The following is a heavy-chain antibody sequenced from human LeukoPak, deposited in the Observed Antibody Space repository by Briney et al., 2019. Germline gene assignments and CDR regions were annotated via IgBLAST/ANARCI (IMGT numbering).Heavy chain of an antibody. D-gene: IGHD1-7*01. CDR3: GRDGGGTTPYDC. Sequence: PGGSLRLSCPASGFTLSDYWMNWVRQAPGKGPVWVSHISPDGRNIAYANGVKVRFTISRDNAKNTLYLQMNSVRVGDTAVYYCGRDGGGTTPYDCWGQGTLVTVSS. CDR1: GFTLSDYW. V-gene: IGHV3-74*01. CDR2: ISPDGRNI. J-gene: IGHJ4*02.